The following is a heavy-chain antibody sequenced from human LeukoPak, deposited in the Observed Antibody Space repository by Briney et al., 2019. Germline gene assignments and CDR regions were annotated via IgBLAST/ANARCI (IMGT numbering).Heavy chain of an antibody. J-gene: IGHJ4*02. Sequence: GSLRLSCAASGFTFSSYAMSWIRQPPGKGLEWIGYIYSSGSTNYRPSLKSRVSISMDASKNQFSLKLSSVTAADTAVYYCAREGYYDSSGYFHFFDYWGQGTLVTVSS. CDR2: IYSSGST. CDR3: AREGYYDSSGYFHFFDY. CDR1: GFTFSSYA. V-gene: IGHV4-59*01. D-gene: IGHD3-22*01.